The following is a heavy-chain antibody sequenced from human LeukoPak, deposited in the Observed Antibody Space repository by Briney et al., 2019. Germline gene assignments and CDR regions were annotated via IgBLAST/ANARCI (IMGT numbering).Heavy chain of an antibody. CDR2: IWYDGTNK. CDR3: ARGPYYYDISGSPRGDY. J-gene: IGHJ4*02. Sequence: GRSLRLSCAASGFTFNSYGMHWVRQAPGKGLEWVALIWYDGTNKYYADSVKGRFTISRDSSKNTLHLQMNNLRAEDTAVYYCARGPYYYDISGSPRGDYWGQGTLVTVSS. CDR1: GFTFNSYG. D-gene: IGHD3-22*01. V-gene: IGHV3-33*01.